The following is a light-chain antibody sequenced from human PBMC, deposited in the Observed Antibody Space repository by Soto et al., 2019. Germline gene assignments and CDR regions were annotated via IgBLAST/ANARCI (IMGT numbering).Light chain of an antibody. J-gene: IGKJ1*01. V-gene: IGKV3-20*01. CDR2: GAS. Sequence: EIVRAHPRAPRSISPGERATLSCRASQSVSRNYLVWYQQKPGQAPRLLIYGASGRATGIPDRFSGSGSGTDFTLTISRLEAEDCTVDYCTEYASSPNRFADGTK. CDR1: QSVSRNY. CDR3: TEYASSPNR.